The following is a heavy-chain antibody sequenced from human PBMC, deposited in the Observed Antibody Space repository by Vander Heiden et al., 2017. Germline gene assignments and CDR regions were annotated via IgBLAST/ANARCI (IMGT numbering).Heavy chain of an antibody. Sequence: QITLKESGPTLVKPTQTLTLTCTFSGFPLSTSGVGVGWIRQPPGKALEWLALIYWDDDKRYSPTLKSRLTITKDTSKNQVVLTMTNMDPVDTATYYYAHSIDYYDSSGYYSLFDYWGQGTLVTVSS. V-gene: IGHV2-5*02. D-gene: IGHD3-22*01. CDR2: IYWDDDK. CDR3: AHSIDYYDSSGYYSLFDY. CDR1: GFPLSTSGVG. J-gene: IGHJ4*02.